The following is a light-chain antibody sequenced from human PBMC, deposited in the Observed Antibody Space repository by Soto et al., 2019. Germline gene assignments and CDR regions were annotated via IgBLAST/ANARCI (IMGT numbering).Light chain of an antibody. CDR1: TSNIGTNA. Sequence: QSVLTQPPSVSAAPRQRVTISWSGRTSNIGTNAVNWYQQIPGKAPKLLIYYDDLLPSGISDRFSASKSGTSASLAISGLQSEDEADYYCATWDDGLNAVVFGGGTKLTAL. CDR3: ATWDDGLNAVV. CDR2: YDD. J-gene: IGLJ2*01. V-gene: IGLV1-36*01.